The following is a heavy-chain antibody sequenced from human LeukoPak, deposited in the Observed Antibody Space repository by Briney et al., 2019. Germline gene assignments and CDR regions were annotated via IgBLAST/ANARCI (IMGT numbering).Heavy chain of an antibody. CDR3: ARSDAATDYFDY. V-gene: IGHV1-69*05. J-gene: IGHJ4*02. CDR1: GGTFSSYA. D-gene: IGHD5-18*01. CDR2: IIPIFGTA. Sequence: RASVKVSCKASGGTFSSYAISWVRQAPGQGLEWMGRIIPIFGTANYAQKFQGRVMITTDESTSTAYMELSSLRSEDTAVYYCARSDAATDYFDYWGQGTLVTVSS.